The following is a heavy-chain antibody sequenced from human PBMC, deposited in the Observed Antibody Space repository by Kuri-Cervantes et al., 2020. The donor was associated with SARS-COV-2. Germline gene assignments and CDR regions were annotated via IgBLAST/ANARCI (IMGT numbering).Heavy chain of an antibody. CDR1: GYTFTSYD. Sequence: ASVKVSCKASGYTFTSYDINWVRQATEQGLEWMGWMNPNSGNTGYAQKFQGRVTMTRNTSISTAYMELSSLRSEDTAVYYCARVIGSSWFRNYYYYMDVWGKGTTVTVSS. D-gene: IGHD6-13*01. CDR3: ARVIGSSWFRNYYYYMDV. V-gene: IGHV1-8*02. J-gene: IGHJ6*03. CDR2: MNPNSGNT.